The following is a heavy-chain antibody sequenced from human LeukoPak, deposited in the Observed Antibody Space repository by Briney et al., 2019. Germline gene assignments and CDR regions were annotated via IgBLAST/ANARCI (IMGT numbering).Heavy chain of an antibody. Sequence: SETLSLTCAVYGVSFSGYYWSWIRQPPGKGLEWIGEINHSGSTNYNPSLKSRVTISVDTSKNQFSLKLSSVTAADTAVYYCARGMSRITIFGVVISTGEFDYWGQGTLVTVSS. V-gene: IGHV4-34*01. CDR2: INHSGST. D-gene: IGHD3-3*01. J-gene: IGHJ4*02. CDR1: GVSFSGYY. CDR3: ARGMSRITIFGVVISTGEFDY.